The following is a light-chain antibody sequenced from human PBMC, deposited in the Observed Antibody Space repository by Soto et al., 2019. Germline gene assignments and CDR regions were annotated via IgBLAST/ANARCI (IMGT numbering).Light chain of an antibody. CDR3: MQGTHWPWT. CDR2: KVS. CDR1: QSLIHSDGDTY. Sequence: DVVMTQSPLSLPVSLGQPASISCRSSQSLIHSDGDTYLNWFQQRPGQSPRRLIYKVSDRDSGVPDRFSGSGSGTDFTLKISRVEAEDVGVYSCMQGTHWPWTFGQGTEVEIK. J-gene: IGKJ1*01. V-gene: IGKV2-30*02.